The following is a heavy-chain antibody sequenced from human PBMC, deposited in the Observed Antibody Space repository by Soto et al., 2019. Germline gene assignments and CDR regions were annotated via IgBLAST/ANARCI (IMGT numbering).Heavy chain of an antibody. Sequence: AGGSLRLSCAASGFTFSSYSMNWVRQAPGKGLEWVSSISSSSSYIYYADSVKGSFTMARENAKNSLYLQMKSLGAVGAVLYCCAAGPVELELEESWFDPWGQGTLVTVS. CDR2: ISSSSSYI. CDR3: AAGPVELELEESWFDP. D-gene: IGHD1-26*01. CDR1: GFTFSSYS. V-gene: IGHV3-21*01. J-gene: IGHJ5*02.